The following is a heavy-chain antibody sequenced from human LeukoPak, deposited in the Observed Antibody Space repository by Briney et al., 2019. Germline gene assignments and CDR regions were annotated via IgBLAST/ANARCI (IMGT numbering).Heavy chain of an antibody. V-gene: IGHV3-74*01. CDR1: GFTFGSYW. CDR3: ARDNVYYDSSEGLDY. Sequence: GGSLRLSCAASGFTFGSYWMHWVRQAPGKGLVWVSRINSDGSSTSYADSVKGRFTISRDNAKNTLYLQMNSLRAEDTAVYYCARDNVYYDSSEGLDYWGQGTLVTVSS. CDR2: INSDGSST. J-gene: IGHJ4*02. D-gene: IGHD3-22*01.